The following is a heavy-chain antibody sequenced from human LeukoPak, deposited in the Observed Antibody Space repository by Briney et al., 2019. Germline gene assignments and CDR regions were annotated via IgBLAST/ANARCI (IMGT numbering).Heavy chain of an antibody. CDR1: GGSFSGYY. D-gene: IGHD2-2*01. V-gene: IGHV4-34*01. CDR3: ARATCSSTSCLPYYYYGMDV. Sequence: SETLSLTCAVYGGSFSGYYWSWIRQPPGKGLEWIGEINHSGSTNYNPSLKSRVTISVDTSKNQFSLKLSSVTAADTAVYYCARATCSSTSCLPYYYYGMDVWGQGTTVTVSS. CDR2: INHSGST. J-gene: IGHJ6*02.